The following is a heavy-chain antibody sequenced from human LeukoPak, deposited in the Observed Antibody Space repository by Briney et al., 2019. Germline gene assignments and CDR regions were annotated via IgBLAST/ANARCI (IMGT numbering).Heavy chain of an antibody. CDR1: GLTFSSYA. J-gene: IGHJ4*02. Sequence: PGGSLRLSCAPSGLTFSSYAMSWVRQAPGKGLEWVSAISGSGGSTYYADSVKGRFTISRDNSKSTLYLQMNSLRAEDTVKLSYTNHLVGLDSSGWTVLRYYFGYWGQGTLVTVSS. CDR3: TNHLVGLDSSGWTVLRYYFGY. CDR2: ISGSGGST. D-gene: IGHD6-25*01. V-gene: IGHV3-23*01.